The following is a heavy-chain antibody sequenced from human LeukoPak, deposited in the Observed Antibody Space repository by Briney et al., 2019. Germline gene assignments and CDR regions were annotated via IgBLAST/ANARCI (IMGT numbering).Heavy chain of an antibody. Sequence: GPSVKFSCKASGGTFSSHAISWVRQAPGQGLEWMGGIIPIFGTANYAQKFQGRVTITADESTSTAHMELSSLRSEDAAVYYCARDRIAAAGIRRFDYWGQGTLVTVSS. D-gene: IGHD6-13*01. CDR2: IIPIFGTA. CDR3: ARDRIAAAGIRRFDY. J-gene: IGHJ4*02. CDR1: GGTFSSHA. V-gene: IGHV1-69*13.